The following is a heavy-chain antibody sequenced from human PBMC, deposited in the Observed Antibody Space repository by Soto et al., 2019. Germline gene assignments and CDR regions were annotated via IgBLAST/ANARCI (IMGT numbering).Heavy chain of an antibody. CDR2: IFPIFGTA. V-gene: IGHV1-69*01. CDR1: GGTFSSYA. CDR3: ALPRGVDTAMVHVYYSDY. D-gene: IGHD5-18*01. Sequence: QVQLVQSGAEVKKPGSSVKVSCKASGGTFSSYAFSWVRQAPGHGLEWMGGIFPIFGTANYAQNFQGRVTITADEATSTSYMGLSSIRSEDDAMYHCALPRGVDTAMVHVYYSDYWGQGPLVIVST. J-gene: IGHJ4*02.